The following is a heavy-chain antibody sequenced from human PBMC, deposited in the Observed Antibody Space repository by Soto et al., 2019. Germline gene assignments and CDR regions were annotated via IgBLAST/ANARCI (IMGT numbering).Heavy chain of an antibody. CDR3: ARGGGVATILLDV. J-gene: IGHJ6*03. CDR1: GGTFSSYT. V-gene: IGHV1-69*02. CDR2: IIPILGIA. D-gene: IGHD5-12*01. Sequence: SVKVSCKASGGTFSSYTISWVRQAPGQGLEWMGRIIPILGIANYAQKFQGRVTITADKSTSTAYMELSSLRSKDTAVYYCARGGGVATILLDVWGKGTTVTVS.